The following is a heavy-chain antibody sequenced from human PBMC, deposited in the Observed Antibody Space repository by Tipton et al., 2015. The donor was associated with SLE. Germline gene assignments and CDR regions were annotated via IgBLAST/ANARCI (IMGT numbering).Heavy chain of an antibody. CDR1: GGSISSYY. Sequence: TLSLTCTVSGGSISSYYWSWIRQPAGGGLEWIGRIYTNENTNYNPSLKSRVTMSVDTSKNHFSLKLISVTAADTAVYFCARDLSGDHDCWGQGALVTVSS. J-gene: IGHJ4*02. D-gene: IGHD3-10*01. V-gene: IGHV4-4*07. CDR3: ARDLSGDHDC. CDR2: IYTNENT.